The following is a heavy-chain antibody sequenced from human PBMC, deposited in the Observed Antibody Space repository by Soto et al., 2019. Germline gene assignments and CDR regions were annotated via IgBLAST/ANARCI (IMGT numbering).Heavy chain of an antibody. V-gene: IGHV3-66*01. D-gene: IGHD5-18*01. CDR3: ARPTNVDTAMDYYYYGMDV. CDR1: GFTVSSNY. J-gene: IGHJ6*02. Sequence: GGSLRLSCAASGFTVSSNYLSWVRQAPGKGLEWVSVIYSGGSTYYADSVKGRFTISRVNSKNTLYLQMNSLRAEDTAVYYCARPTNVDTAMDYYYYGMDVWGQGTTVTVSS. CDR2: IYSGGST.